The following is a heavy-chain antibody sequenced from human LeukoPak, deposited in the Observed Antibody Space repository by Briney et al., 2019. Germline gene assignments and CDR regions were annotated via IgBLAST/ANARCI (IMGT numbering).Heavy chain of an antibody. CDR2: INHSGST. J-gene: IGHJ6*03. V-gene: IGHV4-34*01. D-gene: IGHD5-18*01. CDR1: GGSFSSYY. Sequence: PSETLSLTCAVCGGSFSSYYWSWIRQPPGKGLEWIGEINHSGSTNYNPSLKSRVTVSVDTSKNQFSLKLSSVTAADTAVYYCASPAMAFIDQGRYNYYYYMDVWGKGTTVTVSS. CDR3: ASPAMAFIDQGRYNYYYYMDV.